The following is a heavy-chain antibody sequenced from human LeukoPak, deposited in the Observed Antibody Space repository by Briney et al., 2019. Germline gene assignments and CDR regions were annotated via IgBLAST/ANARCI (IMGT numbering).Heavy chain of an antibody. CDR3: VRGQSGPAE. CDR2: INNDGTDT. D-gene: IGHD1-26*01. Sequence: GGSLRLSCEASGFTFSNHWMHWVRQAPGKGLVWVSRINNDGTDTVYADSVKGRFTISRDNAKNTLHLQMNSLRVEDTAIYYCVRGQSGPAEWGQGTLVTVSS. V-gene: IGHV3-74*01. J-gene: IGHJ4*02. CDR1: GFTFSNHW.